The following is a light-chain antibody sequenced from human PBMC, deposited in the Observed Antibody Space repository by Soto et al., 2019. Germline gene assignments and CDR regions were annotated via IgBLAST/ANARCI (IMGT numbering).Light chain of an antibody. CDR1: QSISSY. Sequence: DIQMTQSPSSLSASVGDRVTITCRASQSISSYLNWYQHKPGKAPKLLIYAASSLQTGVPSRFSGSPSGTDFALTISSLQREDFATSYCQQTDTFPRTFGQGTKVDIK. CDR3: QQTDTFPRT. V-gene: IGKV1-39*01. J-gene: IGKJ1*01. CDR2: AAS.